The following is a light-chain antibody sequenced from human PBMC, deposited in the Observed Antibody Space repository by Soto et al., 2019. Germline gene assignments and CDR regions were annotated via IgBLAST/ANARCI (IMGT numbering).Light chain of an antibody. CDR3: SSYAASNNFYFV. CDR1: SSDIGTYNL. J-gene: IGLJ3*02. V-gene: IGLV2-8*01. Sequence: QSVLTQSASVSGSPGQSITISCTGTSSDIGTYNLVSWYQQHPGKAPKLMIYEVSKRPSGVPDRFSGSKSGNTASLTVSGLQAEDEADYYCSSYAASNNFYFVFGGGTKVTVL. CDR2: EVS.